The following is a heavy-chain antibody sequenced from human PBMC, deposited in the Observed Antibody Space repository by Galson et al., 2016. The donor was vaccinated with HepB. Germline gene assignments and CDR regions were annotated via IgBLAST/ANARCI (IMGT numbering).Heavy chain of an antibody. V-gene: IGHV3-21*01. Sequence: SLRLSCAASGFTFTSHAFSWVRQAPGKGLEWVSSISSSGTYKHYVDSVKGRFAISRDNAKNSVYLQMTSLRVEDTAVYYCARDSCVDCERQLLGGWFAPWGQGALVTVSS. D-gene: IGHD3-10*01. CDR2: ISSSGTYK. CDR1: GFTFTSHA. J-gene: IGHJ5*02. CDR3: ARDSCVDCERQLLGGWFAP.